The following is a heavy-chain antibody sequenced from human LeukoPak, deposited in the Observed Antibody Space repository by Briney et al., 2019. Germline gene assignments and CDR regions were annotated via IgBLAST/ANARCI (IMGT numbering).Heavy chain of an antibody. Sequence: PSETLSLTCTVSGGSISSYYWSWIRQPPGKGLEWIGYIYYSGSTNYNPSLKSRVTISVDTSKNQFSLKLGSVTAADTAVYYCARLNPRDRSFDYWGQGTLVTVSS. V-gene: IGHV4-59*08. J-gene: IGHJ4*02. CDR3: ARLNPRDRSFDY. CDR1: GGSISSYY. CDR2: IYYSGST.